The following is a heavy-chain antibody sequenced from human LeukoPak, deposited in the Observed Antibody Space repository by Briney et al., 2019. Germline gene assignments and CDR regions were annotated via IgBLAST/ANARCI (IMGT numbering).Heavy chain of an antibody. CDR3: AREYGDYGWTGYYYYMDV. CDR1: GGSISSYY. CDR2: IYTSGST. J-gene: IGHJ6*03. Sequence: SETLSLTCTVSGGSISSYYWSWIRQPAGKGLEWIGRIYTSGSTNYNPSLKSRVTMSVDTSKNQFSLKLSSVTAADTAVYYCAREYGDYGWTGYYYYMDVWGKGTTVTVSS. V-gene: IGHV4-4*07. D-gene: IGHD4-17*01.